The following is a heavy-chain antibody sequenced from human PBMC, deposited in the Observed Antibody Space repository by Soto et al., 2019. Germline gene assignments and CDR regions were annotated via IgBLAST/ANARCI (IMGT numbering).Heavy chain of an antibody. V-gene: IGHV1-24*01. J-gene: IGHJ5*02. CDR1: GYTLTELS. CDR2: FDPEDGET. D-gene: IGHD1-7*01. CDR3: ARDVYNWNYVGWFDP. Sequence: GASVKVSCKVSGYTLTELSMHWVRQAPGKGLEWMGGFDPEDGETIYAQKFQGRVTMTEDTSTDTAYMELSSLRSEDIAVYYCARDVYNWNYVGWFDPWGQGTLVTVSS.